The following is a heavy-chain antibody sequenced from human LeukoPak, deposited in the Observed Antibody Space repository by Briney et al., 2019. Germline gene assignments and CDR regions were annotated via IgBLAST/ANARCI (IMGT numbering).Heavy chain of an antibody. CDR3: ARAPLSGTYYTDAFDI. CDR1: GGSISSSSYY. D-gene: IGHD1-26*01. J-gene: IGHJ3*02. Sequence: SETLSLTCTVSGGSISSSSYYWGWIRQPPGKGLEWIGSIYYTGNTHYNASLKSRVTISVDASKNQFSLKLNSVTAADTAVYFCARAPLSGTYYTDAFDIWGQGTMVTVSS. V-gene: IGHV4-39*07. CDR2: IYYTGNT.